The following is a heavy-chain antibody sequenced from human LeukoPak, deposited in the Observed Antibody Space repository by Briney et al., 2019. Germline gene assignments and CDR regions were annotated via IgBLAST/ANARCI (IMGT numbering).Heavy chain of an antibody. CDR2: IYYSGST. Sequence: SETLSLTCTVSGGSISSYYWSWIRQPPGKGLEWIGYIYYSGSTNYNPSLESRVTISVDTSKNQFSLKLSSVTAADTAVYYCARTNCGGDCSTFDYWGQGTLVTVSS. D-gene: IGHD2-21*02. CDR1: GGSISSYY. V-gene: IGHV4-59*01. CDR3: ARTNCGGDCSTFDY. J-gene: IGHJ4*02.